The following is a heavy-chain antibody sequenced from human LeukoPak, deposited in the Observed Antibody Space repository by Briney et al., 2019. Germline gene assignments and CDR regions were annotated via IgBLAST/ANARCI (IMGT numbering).Heavy chain of an antibody. J-gene: IGHJ4*02. Sequence: GASVKVSCKASGGTFSSYAISWVRQAPGQGLEWMGGIIPIFGTANYAQKFQGRVTITADESTSTAYMELSSLRSEDTAVYYCARLTVDTAMDKPKLDYWGQGTLVAVSS. V-gene: IGHV1-69*13. CDR1: GGTFSSYA. CDR2: IIPIFGTA. D-gene: IGHD5-18*01. CDR3: ARLTVDTAMDKPKLDY.